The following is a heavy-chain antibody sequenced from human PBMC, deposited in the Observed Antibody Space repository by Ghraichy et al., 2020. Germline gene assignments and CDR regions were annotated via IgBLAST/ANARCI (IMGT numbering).Heavy chain of an antibody. D-gene: IGHD3-10*01. J-gene: IGHJ4*02. CDR1: GFTFSSYA. V-gene: IGHV3-23*01. CDR3: AKDYYGSGMMGGYFDY. Sequence: GSQRLSCAASGFTFSSYAMSWVRQAPGKGLEWVSAISGSGGSTYYADSVKGRFTISRDNSKNTLYLQMNSLRAEDTAVYYCAKDYYGSGMMGGYFDYWGQGTLVTVSS. CDR2: ISGSGGST.